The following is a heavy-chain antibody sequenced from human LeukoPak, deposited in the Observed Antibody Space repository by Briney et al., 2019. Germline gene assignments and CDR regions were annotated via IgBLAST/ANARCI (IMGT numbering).Heavy chain of an antibody. J-gene: IGHJ4*02. D-gene: IGHD5-18*01. Sequence: SQTLSLTCTVSGGSISSGGYYWSWIRQPPGKGLEWIGYIYYSGSTYYNPSLKSRVTISVDTSKNQFSLKLSSVTAADTAVYYCATVDTAMPYYFDYWGQGTLVTVSS. V-gene: IGHV4-31*03. CDR2: IYYSGST. CDR1: GGSISSGGYY. CDR3: ATVDTAMPYYFDY.